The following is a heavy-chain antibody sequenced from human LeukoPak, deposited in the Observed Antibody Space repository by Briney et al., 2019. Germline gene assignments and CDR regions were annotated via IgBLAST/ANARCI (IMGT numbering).Heavy chain of an antibody. V-gene: IGHV3-23*01. CDR1: GFTFSSYW. CDR2: ISDSGGST. CDR3: AKDGYDYYYYYMDV. Sequence: PGGSLRLSCAASGFTFSSYWMHWVRQAPGKGLVWVSAISDSGGSTYYADSVQGRFTISRDNSKNTLYLQMNILRAEDMAVYYCAKDGYDYYYYYMDVWGKGTTVTVSS. D-gene: IGHD1-1*01. J-gene: IGHJ6*03.